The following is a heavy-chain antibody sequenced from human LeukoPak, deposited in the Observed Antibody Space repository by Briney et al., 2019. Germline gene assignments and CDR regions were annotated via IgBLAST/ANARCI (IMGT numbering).Heavy chain of an antibody. D-gene: IGHD1-26*01. V-gene: IGHV1-46*01. J-gene: IGHJ4*02. CDR2: INPSGGST. CDR1: GYTFTSYY. Sequence: ASVKASCKASGYTFTSYYMHWVRQAPGQGLEWMGIINPSGGSTSYAQKFQGRVTMTRDTSTSTVYMELSSLRSENTAVYYCARVGLDGSSQNYWGQGTLVTVSS. CDR3: ARVGLDGSSQNY.